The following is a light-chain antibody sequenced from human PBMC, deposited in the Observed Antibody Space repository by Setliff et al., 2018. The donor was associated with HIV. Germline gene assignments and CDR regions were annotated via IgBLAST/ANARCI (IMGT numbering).Light chain of an antibody. J-gene: IGLJ1*01. CDR2: EVS. V-gene: IGLV2-14*01. CDR3: LSYTTRSTVV. Sequence: QSVLTQPASVSGSPGQSITISCTGTTRDVGGYKFLSWYQQKPGKAPKLMIYEVSNRPSGVSDRFSGSKSGNMASLTISGLQPEDEADYYCLSYTTRSTVVFGTGTKVTVL. CDR1: TRDVGGYKF.